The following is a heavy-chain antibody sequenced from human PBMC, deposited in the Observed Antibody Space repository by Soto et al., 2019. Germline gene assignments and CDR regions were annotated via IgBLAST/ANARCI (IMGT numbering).Heavy chain of an antibody. CDR3: ARNLRGIAVAGRSFDP. V-gene: IGHV4-61*05. Sequence: PSETLSLTCTVSGGSIGSTTYYWSWIRQPPGKGLEWIGYIYYSGSTNYNPSLKSRVTISVDTSKNQLSLKLSSVTAADTAVYYCARNLRGIAVAGRSFDPWGQGTLVTVSS. D-gene: IGHD6-19*01. CDR1: GGSIGSTTYY. J-gene: IGHJ5*02. CDR2: IYYSGST.